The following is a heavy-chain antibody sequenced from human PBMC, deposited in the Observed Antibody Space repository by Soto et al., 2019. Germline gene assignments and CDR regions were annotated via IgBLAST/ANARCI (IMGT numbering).Heavy chain of an antibody. V-gene: IGHV4-59*08. D-gene: IGHD6-19*01. CDR2: IYYSGST. J-gene: IGHJ6*01. CDR1: GGSISSYY. CDR3: AGIAVAGTDYGMDV. Sequence: PSETLSLTCTVSGGSISSYYWSWIRQPPGRGLEWIGYIYYSGSTNYNPSLKSRVTISVDTSKNQFSLKLSSVTAADTAVYYCAGIAVAGTDYGMDVWGQGITVTVSS.